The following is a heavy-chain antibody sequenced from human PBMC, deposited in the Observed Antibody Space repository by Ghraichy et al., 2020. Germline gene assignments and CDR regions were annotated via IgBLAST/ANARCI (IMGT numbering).Heavy chain of an antibody. CDR2: ISSGSSTI. V-gene: IGHV3-48*01. Sequence: GESQNISCAASGFTFSAYDMNWVRQTPGKGLEWVSHISSGSSTIYYADSVKGRFTFSRDDAKNSLYLQMNSLRAEDTAVYYCARGRGITVAGYPVDYWGQGTLVTVSS. CDR1: GFTFSAYD. J-gene: IGHJ4*02. CDR3: ARGRGITVAGYPVDY. D-gene: IGHD6-19*01.